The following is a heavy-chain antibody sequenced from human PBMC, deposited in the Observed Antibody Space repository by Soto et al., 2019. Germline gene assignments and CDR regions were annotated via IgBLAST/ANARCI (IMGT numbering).Heavy chain of an antibody. Sequence: PGESLKISCKGSGYSSTSYWISWVRQMPGKGLEWMGRIDPSDSYTNYSPSFQGHVTISADKSISTAYLQWSSLKASDTAMYYCARPLLPDYYDSSVGAFDIWGQGTMVTVSS. CDR3: ARPLLPDYYDSSVGAFDI. D-gene: IGHD3-22*01. V-gene: IGHV5-10-1*01. CDR2: IDPSDSYT. CDR1: GYSSTSYW. J-gene: IGHJ3*02.